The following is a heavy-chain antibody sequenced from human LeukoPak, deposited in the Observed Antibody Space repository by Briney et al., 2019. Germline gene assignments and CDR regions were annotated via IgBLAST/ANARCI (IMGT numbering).Heavy chain of an antibody. D-gene: IGHD6-13*01. V-gene: IGHV3-49*04. CDR2: IRSKAYGGTT. J-gene: IGHJ4*02. CDR1: GFTFSSYA. CDR3: TRVRSSWYYFDY. Sequence: PGGSLRLSCAASGFTFSSYAMSWVRQAPGKGLEWVGFIRSKAYGGTTEYAASVKGRFTISRDDSKSIAYLQMNSLKTEDTGVYYCTRVRSSWYYFDYWGQGTLVTVSS.